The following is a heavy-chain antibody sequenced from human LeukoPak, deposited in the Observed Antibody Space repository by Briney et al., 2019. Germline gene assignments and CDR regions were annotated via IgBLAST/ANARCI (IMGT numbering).Heavy chain of an antibody. V-gene: IGHV4-34*01. CDR3: AREPGYCSGGRCYGGWFDP. CDR2: ITPSGGT. J-gene: IGHJ5*02. CDR1: GGSFSDYY. Sequence: PSETLSLTCAVNGGSFSDYYCSWIRQSPGKGLEWIGEITPSGGTNYNPSLKSRVAMSLDTSKKQFSLKLSSVTAADTAVYYCAREPGYCSGGRCYGGWFDPWGQGTLVTVSS. D-gene: IGHD2-15*01.